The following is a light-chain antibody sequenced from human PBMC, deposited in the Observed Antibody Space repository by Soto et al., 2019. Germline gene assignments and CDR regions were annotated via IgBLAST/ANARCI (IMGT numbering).Light chain of an antibody. CDR2: DVS. CDR3: SSSTTSTTRV. V-gene: IGLV2-14*03. CDR1: ISAFGAYNS. J-gene: IGLJ1*01. Sequence: QSALTQPASVSGSPGQSITLSCTGTISAFGAYNSVSWYQQHPGKAPKLIIYDVSTRPSGVSNRFSGSKSGNTASLTISGLQAEAEADYYCSSSTTSTTRVFGTGTKVTVL.